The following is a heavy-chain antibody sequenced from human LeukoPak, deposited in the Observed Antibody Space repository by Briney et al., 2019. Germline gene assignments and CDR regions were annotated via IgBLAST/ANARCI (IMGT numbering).Heavy chain of an antibody. J-gene: IGHJ4*02. CDR2: IIPIFGTA. D-gene: IGHD3-10*01. CDR3: ARNTYYYGSGSYYTFDY. CDR1: GGTFSSYA. Sequence: VASVKVSCKASGGTFSSYAISWVRQAPGQGLEWMGGIIPIFGTANYAQKFQGRVTMTRDTSTSTVYMELSSLRSEDTAVYYCARNTYYYGSGSYYTFDYWGQGTLVTVSS. V-gene: IGHV1-69*05.